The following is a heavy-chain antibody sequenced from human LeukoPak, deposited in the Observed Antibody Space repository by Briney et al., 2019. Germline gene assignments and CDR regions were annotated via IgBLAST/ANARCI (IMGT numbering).Heavy chain of an antibody. J-gene: IGHJ4*02. CDR2: ISGSGGST. V-gene: IGHV3-23*01. Sequence: GGSLRLSCAASGFPFSSYAMSWVCQAPGKGLEWVSAISGSGGSTYYADSVKGRFTISRDNSKNTLYLQMNSLRAEDTAVYYCAKDLGDGDGYDYWGQGTLVTVSS. D-gene: IGHD5-24*01. CDR3: AKDLGDGDGYDY. CDR1: GFPFSSYA.